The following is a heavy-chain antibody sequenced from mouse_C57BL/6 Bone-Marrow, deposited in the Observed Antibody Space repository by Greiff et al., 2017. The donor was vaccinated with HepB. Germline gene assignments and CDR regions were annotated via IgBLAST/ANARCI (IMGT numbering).Heavy chain of an antibody. V-gene: IGHV1-39*01. CDR2: INPNYGTT. D-gene: IGHD1-1*01. J-gene: IGHJ2*01. CDR1: GYSFTDYN. CDR3: SRECYYGSSYVDYVDY. Sequence: EVQLQQSGPELVKPGASVKISCKASGYSFTDYNMNWVKQSNGKSLEWIGVINPNYGTTSYNQKFKGKATLTVDQSSSTAYMQRNSLTSEDSAVYYCSRECYYGSSYVDYVDYWGQGTTLTVSS.